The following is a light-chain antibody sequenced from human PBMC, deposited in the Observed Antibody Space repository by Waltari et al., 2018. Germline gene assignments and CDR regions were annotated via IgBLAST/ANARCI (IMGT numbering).Light chain of an antibody. CDR2: LGC. J-gene: IGKJ2*01. V-gene: IGKV2-28*01. Sequence: IVMTQSPLSLPVTPGEPASISGRSSQSHLLLRNSGNTDLDWYLQRPGQSPQLLICLGCNRASWVPDRFSGSGSGTDFTLKISKVEAEDVGIYYCMQVLQTPFTVGQGNKLEIQ. CDR3: MQVLQTPFT. CDR1: QSHLLLRNSGNTD.